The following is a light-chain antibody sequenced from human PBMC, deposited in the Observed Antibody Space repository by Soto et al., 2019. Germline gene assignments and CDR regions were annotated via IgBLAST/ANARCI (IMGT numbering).Light chain of an antibody. CDR3: QQYYSAPPDLT. CDR2: DAS. V-gene: IGKV3-11*01. CDR1: QSVSSY. Sequence: EIVLTQSPATLSLSPGERATLSCRASQSVSSYLAWYQQKPGQAPRLLIYDASNRATGIPARFSGSGSGTDFTLTISSLQAEDVAVYYCQQYYSAPPDLTFGGGTKVEIK. J-gene: IGKJ4*01.